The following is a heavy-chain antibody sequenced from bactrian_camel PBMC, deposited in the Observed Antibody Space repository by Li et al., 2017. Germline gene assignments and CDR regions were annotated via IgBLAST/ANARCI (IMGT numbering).Heavy chain of an antibody. CDR1: GYMYSISS. CDR2: IDEDGST. CDR3: AAECDGGGNFSY. D-gene: IGHD4*01. J-gene: IGHJ6*01. V-gene: IGHV3S53*01. Sequence: VESGGGSVQAGGSLRLSCVASGYMYSISSCMAWFRQAPGKEREVVATIDEDGSTTYAESVKGRFTISKDNAETFMYLQMNSLKPEDTAMYYCAAECDGGGNFSYWGQGTQVTVS.